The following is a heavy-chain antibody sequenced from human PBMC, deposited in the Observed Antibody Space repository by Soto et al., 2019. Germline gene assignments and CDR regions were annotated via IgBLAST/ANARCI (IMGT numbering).Heavy chain of an antibody. CDR3: ARDKEVRGVINALYYYYYYMDV. J-gene: IGHJ6*03. CDR2: ISSSSSYI. V-gene: IGHV3-21*01. Sequence: GGSLRLSCAASGFTFSSYSMNWVRQAPGKGLEWVSSISSSSSYIYYADSVKGRFTISRDNAKNSLYLQMNSLRAEDTAVYYCARDKEVRGVINALYYYYYYMDVWGKGTTVTVSS. CDR1: GFTFSSYS. D-gene: IGHD3-10*01.